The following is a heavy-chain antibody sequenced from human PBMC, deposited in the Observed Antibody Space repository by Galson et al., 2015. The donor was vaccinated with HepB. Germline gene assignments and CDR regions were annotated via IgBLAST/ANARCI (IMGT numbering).Heavy chain of an antibody. D-gene: IGHD3-22*01. CDR3: ARDQIGYYDSSGYYWFDP. J-gene: IGHJ5*02. Sequence: SVKVSCKASGYTFTSHAMHWVRQAPGQRLEWMGWINAGNGNTKYSQKFQGRVTITRDTSASTAYMELSSLRSEDTAVYYCARDQIGYYDSSGYYWFDPWGQGTLVTVSS. CDR1: GYTFTSHA. V-gene: IGHV1-3*01. CDR2: INAGNGNT.